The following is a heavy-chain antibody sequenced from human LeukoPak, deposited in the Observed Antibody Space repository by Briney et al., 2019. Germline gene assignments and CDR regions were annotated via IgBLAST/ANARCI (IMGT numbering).Heavy chain of an antibody. D-gene: IGHD3-22*01. CDR3: ARVSVQYYYDSSGYHHAFDI. CDR2: IYYSGST. V-gene: IGHV4-39*07. J-gene: IGHJ3*02. Sequence: PSQTLSLTCTVSGGSISSSSYYWGWIRQPPGKGLEWIGSIYYSGSTYYNPSLKSRVTISVDTSKNQFSLKLSSVTAADTAVYYCARVSVQYYYDSSGYHHAFDIWGQGTMVTVSS. CDR1: GGSISSSSYY.